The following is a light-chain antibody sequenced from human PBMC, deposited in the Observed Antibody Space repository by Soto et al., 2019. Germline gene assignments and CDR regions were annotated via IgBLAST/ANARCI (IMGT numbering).Light chain of an antibody. Sequence: EIVMTQSPATLSVSPGERATLSCRASQSVGRNLAWYQQKPGQAPRLLIYGASTRATGIPARFSGSGSGTEFTLTISSRQSEDFAIYSCQQYNHWPPLTGGGGTKVEIK. J-gene: IGKJ4*01. CDR2: GAS. V-gene: IGKV3-15*01. CDR1: QSVGRN. CDR3: QQYNHWPPLT.